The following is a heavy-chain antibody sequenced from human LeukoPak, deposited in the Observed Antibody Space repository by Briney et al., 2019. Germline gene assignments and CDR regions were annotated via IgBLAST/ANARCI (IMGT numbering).Heavy chain of an antibody. Sequence: EGSLRLSCAASGFTVSSSFMSWVRQAPGKGLEWVCIIYSDGTTNYADSVKGRFTMSRDNSRNMLYLQMNSLRDEDTAKYYCAKTVSGSYSYQGGDYWGQGTLVTVSS. D-gene: IGHD3-16*02. V-gene: IGHV3-53*01. CDR2: IYSDGTT. CDR3: AKTVSGSYSYQGGDY. J-gene: IGHJ4*02. CDR1: GFTVSSSF.